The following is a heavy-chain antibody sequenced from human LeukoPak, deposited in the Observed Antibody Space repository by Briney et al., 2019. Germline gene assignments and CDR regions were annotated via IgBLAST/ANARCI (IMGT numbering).Heavy chain of an antibody. CDR3: ARGGESYDILTGLTP. D-gene: IGHD3-9*01. CDR2: IIPIFGTA. Sequence: SVKVSCKPSGDTFISYALSWVPQAPGQGVEWVGRIIPIFGTANYAQKLQGRVTITADESTSTAYMELSSLRSEDTAVYYCARGGESYDILTGLTPWGQGTLVTVSS. CDR1: GDTFISYA. J-gene: IGHJ5*02. V-gene: IGHV1-69*01.